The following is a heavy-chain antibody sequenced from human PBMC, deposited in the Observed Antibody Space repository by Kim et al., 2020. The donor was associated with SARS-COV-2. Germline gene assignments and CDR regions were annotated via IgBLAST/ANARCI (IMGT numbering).Heavy chain of an antibody. CDR1: GFTFSSYW. J-gene: IGHJ4*02. D-gene: IGHD4-17*01. V-gene: IGHV3-74*01. Sequence: GGSLRLSCAASGFTFSSYWMHWVRQAPGKGLVWVSRINSDGSSTSYADSVKGRVTISRDNAKNTLYLQMNSLRAEDTAVYYCARLNDYGAFDYWGQGTLVTVSS. CDR2: INSDGSST. CDR3: ARLNDYGAFDY.